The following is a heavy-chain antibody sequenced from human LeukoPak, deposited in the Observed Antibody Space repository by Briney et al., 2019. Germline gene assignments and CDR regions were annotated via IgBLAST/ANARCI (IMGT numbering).Heavy chain of an antibody. V-gene: IGHV1-2*02. Sequence: ASVKVSCKASGYTFTDYNVHWVRQAPGQGLEWMGRINPNSGGTNYAQKFQDRVTMTTDTSTSTAYMELRSLRSDDTAVYYCARLGVTGYLGYYFDYWGQGTLVTVSS. CDR3: ARLGVTGYLGYYFDY. CDR1: GYTFTDYN. CDR2: INPNSGGT. D-gene: IGHD2-15*01. J-gene: IGHJ4*02.